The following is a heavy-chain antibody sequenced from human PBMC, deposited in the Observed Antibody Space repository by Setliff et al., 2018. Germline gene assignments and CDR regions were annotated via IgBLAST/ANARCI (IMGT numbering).Heavy chain of an antibody. Sequence: RASVKVSCKASGYTFTSYDINWVRQATGQGLEWMGWMNPNSGNTGYAQEFQGRVTMTRNTSISTAYMELSSLRSEDTAVYYCARAELLWFGGFDPWGQGTLVTVSS. D-gene: IGHD3-10*01. J-gene: IGHJ5*02. CDR2: MNPNSGNT. CDR1: GYTFTSYD. V-gene: IGHV1-8*02. CDR3: ARAELLWFGGFDP.